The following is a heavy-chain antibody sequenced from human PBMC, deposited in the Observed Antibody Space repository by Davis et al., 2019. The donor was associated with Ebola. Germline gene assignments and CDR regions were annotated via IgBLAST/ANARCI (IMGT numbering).Heavy chain of an antibody. V-gene: IGHV3-13*01. CDR3: ARAQFGDVVLDY. CDR1: GFTFRTYD. J-gene: IGHJ4*02. CDR2: IGTAGDT. D-gene: IGHD4-17*01. Sequence: GESLKISCAASGFTFRTYDMHWVRQPTGKGLEWVSVIGTAGDTYYRGSVKGRFTIPRQNARNSLYLQMNSLTAGDTAVYYCARAQFGDVVLDYWGQGTLVTVSS.